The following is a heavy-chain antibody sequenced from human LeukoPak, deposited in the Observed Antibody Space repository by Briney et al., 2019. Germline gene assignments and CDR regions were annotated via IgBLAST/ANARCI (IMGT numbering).Heavy chain of an antibody. Sequence: ASVKVSCTVSGYTLTELSMHWVRQAPGNGLEWMGGFDPEDGETIYAQKFQGRVTMTEDTSTDTAYMELSSLRSEDTAVYYCATDTHSFSTYYYGSGTPGYFDYWGQGTLVTVSS. CDR1: GYTLTELS. V-gene: IGHV1-24*01. CDR3: ATDTHSFSTYYYGSGTPGYFDY. CDR2: FDPEDGET. J-gene: IGHJ4*02. D-gene: IGHD3-10*01.